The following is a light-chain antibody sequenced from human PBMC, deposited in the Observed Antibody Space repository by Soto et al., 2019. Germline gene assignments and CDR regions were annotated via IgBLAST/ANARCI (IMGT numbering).Light chain of an antibody. V-gene: IGLV2-14*01. J-gene: IGLJ1*01. CDR2: EVN. Sequence: QSALTQPASVSGSPGQSITISCTGSSSDIGGYNFVSWYQHHPGKGPKLLICEVNNRPSGIPSRFAGSKSDYTASLTISGLQAEDDADYYCSSYSNSGTVYVFGTWTKLTFL. CDR1: SSDIGGYNF. CDR3: SSYSNSGTVYV.